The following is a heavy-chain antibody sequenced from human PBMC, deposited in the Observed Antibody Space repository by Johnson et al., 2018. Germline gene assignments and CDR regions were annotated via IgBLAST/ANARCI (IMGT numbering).Heavy chain of an antibody. V-gene: IGHV3-74*01. Sequence: VQLVETGGGLVQPGGSLRLSCAASGFTFSSYWMHWVRQAPGKGLVWVSRINSDGSSTSYADSVKGRFTISRDNAKNTLYLQMNSLRAGDTAVDYCARGRDGYNRGDDAFDIWGRGTMVTVSS. CDR1: GFTFSSYW. CDR2: INSDGSST. D-gene: IGHD5-24*01. CDR3: ARGRDGYNRGDDAFDI. J-gene: IGHJ3*02.